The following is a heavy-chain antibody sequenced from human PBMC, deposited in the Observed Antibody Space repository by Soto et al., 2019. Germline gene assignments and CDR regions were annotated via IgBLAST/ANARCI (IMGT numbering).Heavy chain of an antibody. J-gene: IGHJ6*02. V-gene: IGHV4-30-4*01. CDR1: VGSISSGDYY. CDR3: AGTQGHRRYYYGMEA. CDR2: IYYSGST. Sequence: PSETLSLTCTSSVGSISSGDYYCSWIRQPPWKGLEWIGYIYYSGSTYYNPSLKSRVTISVDTSKNQFSLKLSSVTAADTAVYYCAGTQGHRRYYYGMEAWGQGTTVTVSS.